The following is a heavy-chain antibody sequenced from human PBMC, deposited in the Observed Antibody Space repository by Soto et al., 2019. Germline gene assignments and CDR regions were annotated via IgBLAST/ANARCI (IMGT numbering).Heavy chain of an antibody. CDR3: RRNLANGYGNGHGGVGAFDI. CDR2: ISYDGSNK. V-gene: IGHV3-30-3*01. J-gene: IGHJ3*02. Sequence: QVQLVESGGGVVQPGRSLRLSCAASGFTFSSYAMHWVRQAPGKGLEWVAVISYDGSNKYYADSVKGRFTISRDNSKNTLYLQINGVRPGETPVFYCRRNLANGYGNGHGGVGAFDIWGQGTMVTVSS. CDR1: GFTFSSYA. D-gene: IGHD5-18*01.